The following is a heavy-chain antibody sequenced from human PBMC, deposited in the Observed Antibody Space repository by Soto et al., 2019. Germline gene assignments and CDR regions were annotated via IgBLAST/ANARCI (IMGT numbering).Heavy chain of an antibody. CDR2: ISYDGSNK. CDR3: ARGTVVDYYDSLGL. D-gene: IGHD3-22*01. Sequence: GGSLSLSCAASGFTFSSYAMHWVRQAPGKGLEWVAVISYDGSNKYYADSVKGRFTISRDNSKNTLYLQMNSLRAEDTAVYYCARGTVVDYYDSLGLWGQGTLVTVSS. CDR1: GFTFSSYA. J-gene: IGHJ4*02. V-gene: IGHV3-30-3*01.